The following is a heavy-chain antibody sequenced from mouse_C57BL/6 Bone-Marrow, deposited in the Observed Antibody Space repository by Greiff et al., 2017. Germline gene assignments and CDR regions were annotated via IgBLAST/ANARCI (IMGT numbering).Heavy chain of an antibody. CDR2: INSDGGST. V-gene: IGHV5-2*01. Sequence: EVQRVESGGGLVQPGESLTLSCESNEYAFPSHDMSWVRKTPEKRLELVAAINSDGGSTYYPDTMERRFIISRDNTKKPLYLQMSSLRSEDAALYYCARQGYGGYFDVWGTGTAVTVTS. D-gene: IGHD1-1*02. CDR3: ARQGYGGYFDV. CDR1: EYAFPSHD. J-gene: IGHJ1*03.